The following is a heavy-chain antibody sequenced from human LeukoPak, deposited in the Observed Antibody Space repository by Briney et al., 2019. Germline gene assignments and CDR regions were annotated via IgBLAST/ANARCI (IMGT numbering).Heavy chain of an antibody. D-gene: IGHD5-24*01. CDR3: ARDGYNSGYFDY. CDR1: GASVSSGGYY. CDR2: IYYSRST. J-gene: IGHJ4*02. Sequence: SETLSLTCTVSGASVSSGGYYWNWIRQPPGKGLEWIGYIYYSRSTSYSPSLKSRLTISVDTSKNQFSLKLSSVTAADTAVYYCARDGYNSGYFDYWGQGTLVTVSS. V-gene: IGHV4-30-4*01.